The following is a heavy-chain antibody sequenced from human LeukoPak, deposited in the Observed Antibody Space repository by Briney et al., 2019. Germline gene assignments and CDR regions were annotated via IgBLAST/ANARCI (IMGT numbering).Heavy chain of an antibody. CDR2: IYYSGST. J-gene: IGHJ6*02. D-gene: IGHD3-22*01. CDR1: GGSISNSSFH. Sequence: KTSETLSLTCTVSGGSISNSSFHWGWIRQPPGKGLEWIGTIYYSGSTYYSPSLKSRVTISVDTSKNQFSLKLSSVTAADTAVYYCARQLDYYDSKVGDYGMDVWGQGTTVTVSS. CDR3: ARQLDYYDSKVGDYGMDV. V-gene: IGHV4-39*07.